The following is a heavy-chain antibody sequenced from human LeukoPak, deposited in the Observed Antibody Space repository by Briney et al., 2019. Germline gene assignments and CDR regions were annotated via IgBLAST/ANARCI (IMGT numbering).Heavy chain of an antibody. CDR2: VRNSDGYT. V-gene: IGHV3-23*01. CDR3: AKRGPYYYDSSGYYIDY. D-gene: IGHD3-22*01. J-gene: IGHJ4*02. CDR1: GFTFNIYA. Sequence: GGSLRLSCAASGFTFNIYAMSWVRQAPGKGLEWVSTVRNSDGYTYYADSVKGRFTISRDNSKNTLYLQMNSLRAEDTAVYYCAKRGPYYYDSSGYYIDYWGQGTLVTVSS.